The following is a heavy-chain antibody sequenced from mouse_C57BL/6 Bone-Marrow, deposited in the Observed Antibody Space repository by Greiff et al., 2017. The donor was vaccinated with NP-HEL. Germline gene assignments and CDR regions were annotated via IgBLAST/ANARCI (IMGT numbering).Heavy chain of an antibody. J-gene: IGHJ3*01. CDR1: GYAFSSYW. CDR2: IYPGDGDT. Sequence: VKVVESGAELVKPGASVKISCKASGYAFSSYWMNWVKRRPGKGLEWIGQIYPGDGDTNYNGKFKGKATLTADKSSSTAYMQLSSLTSEDSAVYFCARGGTWFAYWGQGTLITVSA. V-gene: IGHV1-80*01. CDR3: ARGGTWFAY.